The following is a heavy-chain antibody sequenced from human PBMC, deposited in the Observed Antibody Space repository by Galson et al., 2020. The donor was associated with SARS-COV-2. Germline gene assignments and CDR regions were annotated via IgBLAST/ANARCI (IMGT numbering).Heavy chain of an antibody. CDR3: AIPVSDFWNGYWAFDL. CDR2: ISYSNSYI. Sequence: GGSLSLSCAASGLSVKTYTMNWVRQAPGKGLEWVSSISYSNSYIYYADSVKGRFTISRDNAQNSLFLQMNSLRVEDTAIYYCAIPVSDFWNGYWAFDLWGQGTMVTISS. V-gene: IGHV3-21*01. J-gene: IGHJ3*01. CDR1: GLSVKTYT. D-gene: IGHD3-3*01.